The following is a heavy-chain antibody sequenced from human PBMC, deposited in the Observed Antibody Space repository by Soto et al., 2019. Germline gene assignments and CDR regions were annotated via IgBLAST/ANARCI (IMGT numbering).Heavy chain of an antibody. CDR1: GFTISRYA. Sequence: EVQLLESGGGLVQPGGSLRLSCAASGFTISRYARGWVRQAPGKGLEWVSVISGSGGNIHYADSVKGRFTISRDNSKNTLYLQMNSLRVEDTAVYNCTTQDFRGTTGTTWGQGTLVTVSS. J-gene: IGHJ4*02. CDR2: ISGSGGNI. CDR3: TTQDFRGTTGTT. V-gene: IGHV3-23*01. D-gene: IGHD1-1*01.